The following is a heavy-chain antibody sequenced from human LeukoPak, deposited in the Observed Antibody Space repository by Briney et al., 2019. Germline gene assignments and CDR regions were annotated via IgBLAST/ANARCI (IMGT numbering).Heavy chain of an antibody. CDR2: ISYDGSNK. J-gene: IGHJ3*02. CDR1: GLTFSSYA. V-gene: IGHV3-30-3*01. Sequence: PGGSLSPSCAASGLTFSSYAMHWVRQAPGKGLEWVAVISYDGSNKYYADSVKGRFSISRDNSKNTLYLQMNSLRAEDTAVYYCARQVTAAITLGAFDIWGQGTMVTVSS. D-gene: IGHD2-2*02. CDR3: ARQVTAAITLGAFDI.